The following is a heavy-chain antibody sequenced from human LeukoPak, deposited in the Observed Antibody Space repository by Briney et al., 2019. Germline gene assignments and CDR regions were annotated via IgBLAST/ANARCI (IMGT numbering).Heavy chain of an antibody. CDR3: ARRISSSSYNFDY. V-gene: IGHV4-39*07. CDR2: IYYSGST. Sequence: ASETLSLTCTVSGGSISSSSYYWGWIRQPPGKGLEWIGSIYYSGSTYYNPSLKSRITMSIDTSKNQFSLKLNSVTAADTAVYYCARRISSSSYNFDYWGQGTLVTVSS. J-gene: IGHJ4*02. CDR1: GGSISSSSYY. D-gene: IGHD1-26*01.